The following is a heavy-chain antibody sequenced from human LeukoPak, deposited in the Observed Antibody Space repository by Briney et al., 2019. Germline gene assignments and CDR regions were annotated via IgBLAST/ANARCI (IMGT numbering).Heavy chain of an antibody. V-gene: IGHV3-53*01. J-gene: IGHJ4*02. Sequence: QPGGSLRLSCAASGFTFSSYEMNWVRQAPGKGLEWVSVIYSTGSTYYADSVKGRFTISRDNSKNTLYLQMNSLRAEDTAVYYCARYLPFDYWGQGTLVTVSS. CDR1: GFTFSSYE. CDR3: ARYLPFDY. CDR2: IYSTGST.